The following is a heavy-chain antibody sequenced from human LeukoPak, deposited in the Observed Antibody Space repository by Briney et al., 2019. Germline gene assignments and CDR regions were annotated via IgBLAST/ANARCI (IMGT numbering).Heavy chain of an antibody. V-gene: IGHV4-4*07. CDR2: IIGSGYT. Sequence: SETLSLTCTVSGDSISDYYWTWIRQPAGKGLEWIGRIIGSGYTNYNPSLTSRLAMSLDTSKNQISLRLNSVTAADTAVYHCARDLGLVGYYYYMDVWSKRTTVTVSS. J-gene: IGHJ6*03. CDR1: GDSISDYY. CDR3: ARDLGLVGYYYYMDV. D-gene: IGHD3-22*01.